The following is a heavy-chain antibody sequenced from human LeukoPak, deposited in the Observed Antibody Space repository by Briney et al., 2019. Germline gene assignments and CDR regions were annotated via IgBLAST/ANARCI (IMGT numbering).Heavy chain of an antibody. J-gene: IGHJ6*03. V-gene: IGHV4-34*01. CDR2: INHSGST. CDR1: GGSFSGYY. CDR3: GRPPPDYYFWTGHYSNYRDF. D-gene: IGHD3-3*01. Sequence: SETLSLTCAVYGGSFSGYYWSWIRQPPGKGLEWIGEINHSGSTNYNPSLKSRVTISVDTSKNQFSLKLSSVTAAYTAVYYCGRPPPDYYFWTGHYSNYRDFWGKGTTVPVS.